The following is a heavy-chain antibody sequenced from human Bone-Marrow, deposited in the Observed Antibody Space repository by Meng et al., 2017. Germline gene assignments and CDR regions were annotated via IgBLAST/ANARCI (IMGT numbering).Heavy chain of an antibody. CDR2: INTYNGKT. V-gene: IGHV1-18*01. CDR1: GYTLSSDG. J-gene: IGHJ4*02. Sequence: QGQLVQSGGGVKKPGASVKVSCEASGYTLSSDGFSWVRQAPGQGLEWLGWINTYNGKTDYAQKFQGRITMTTDTFTSTAYMELRNLRSDDTAVYYCATRGNPYLNCWGQGTLVTASS. CDR3: ATRGNPYLNC.